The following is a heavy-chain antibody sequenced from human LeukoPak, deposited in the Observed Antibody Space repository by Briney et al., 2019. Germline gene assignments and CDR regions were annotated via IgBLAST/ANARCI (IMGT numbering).Heavy chain of an antibody. V-gene: IGHV3-7*01. D-gene: IGHD3-10*01. J-gene: IGHJ4*01. CDR2: IKQDGSEK. Sequence: TGGSLRLSCAASGFTFSSYAMSCVRQAPGKWLEWVANIKQDGSEKFYVDSMKGRFTISRDNSKNSLYLQMNSLRAEDTAMYYCARLSAMIRGPEPIYYFDYWGQGTLVTVSS. CDR1: GFTFSSYA. CDR3: ARLSAMIRGPEPIYYFDY.